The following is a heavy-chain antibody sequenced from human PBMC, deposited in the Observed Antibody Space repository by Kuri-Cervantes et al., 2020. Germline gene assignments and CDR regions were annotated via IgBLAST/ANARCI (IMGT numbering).Heavy chain of an antibody. CDR3: ARVASFNWFDP. V-gene: IGHV4-38-2*01. D-gene: IGHD2-2*01. CDR2: IYTSGST. CDR1: GYSISSGYY. Sequence: SQTLSLTCAVSGYSISSGYYWGWIRQPPGKGLEWIGRIYTSGSTNYNPSLKSRVTISVDKSKNQFSLKLSSVTAADTAVYYCARVASFNWFDPWGQGTLVTVSS. J-gene: IGHJ5*02.